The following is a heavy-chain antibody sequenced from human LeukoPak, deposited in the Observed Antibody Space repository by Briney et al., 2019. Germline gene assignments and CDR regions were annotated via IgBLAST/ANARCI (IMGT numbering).Heavy chain of an antibody. J-gene: IGHJ4*02. V-gene: IGHV4-61*02. D-gene: IGHD1-26*01. CDR3: ARVNPYSGSYGPSYFDY. Sequence: PSQTLSLTSTVSGGSISSGSYYWSWIRQPAGKGLEWIGRIYTSGSTNYNPSLKSRVTISVDTSKNQFSLKLSSVTAADTAVYYCARVNPYSGSYGPSYFDYWGQGTLVTVSS. CDR1: GGSISSGSYY. CDR2: IYTSGST.